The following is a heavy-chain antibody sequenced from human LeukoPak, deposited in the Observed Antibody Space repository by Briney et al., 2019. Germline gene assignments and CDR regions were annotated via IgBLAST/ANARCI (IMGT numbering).Heavy chain of an antibody. Sequence: PGGSLRLSCAASGFTFSSYAMRWVRQAPGKGLEWVSAISGSGGSTYYADSVKGRFTISRDNSKNTLYLQMNSLRAEDTAVYYCAKSVIYPDAFDIWGQGTMVTVSS. D-gene: IGHD2/OR15-2a*01. J-gene: IGHJ3*02. V-gene: IGHV3-23*01. CDR3: AKSVIYPDAFDI. CDR2: ISGSGGST. CDR1: GFTFSSYA.